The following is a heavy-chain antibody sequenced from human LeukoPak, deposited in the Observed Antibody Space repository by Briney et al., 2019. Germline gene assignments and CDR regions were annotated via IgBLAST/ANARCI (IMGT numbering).Heavy chain of an antibody. D-gene: IGHD6-13*01. CDR3: AKTRSSFLSQSDY. V-gene: IGHV3-23*01. CDR2: ISGSGGTT. CDR1: GFTFSSYA. J-gene: IGHJ4*02. Sequence: GGSLRLSCAASGFTFSSYAMSWVRQAPGKGVEWVSGISGSGGTTYYADSMKGRFTISRDNSKNSLYLQMNSLRAEDTAVYYCAKTRSSFLSQSDYWGQGTLVTVSS.